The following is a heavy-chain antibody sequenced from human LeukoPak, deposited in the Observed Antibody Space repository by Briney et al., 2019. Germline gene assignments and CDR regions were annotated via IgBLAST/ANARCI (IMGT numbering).Heavy chain of an antibody. D-gene: IGHD3-10*01. Sequence: GGSLRLSCATSGFTFSTYAMSGVHQAPGKGLEWVSGISISGGSAYYADSVKGRFTISRDNSKNTLYLQMNRLRAEDTAVYYCAKDRDLLFAHCWFDLWGQGILVTVSS. CDR3: AKDRDLLFAHCWFDL. V-gene: IGHV3-23*01. J-gene: IGHJ5*02. CDR1: GFTFSTYA. CDR2: ISISGGSA.